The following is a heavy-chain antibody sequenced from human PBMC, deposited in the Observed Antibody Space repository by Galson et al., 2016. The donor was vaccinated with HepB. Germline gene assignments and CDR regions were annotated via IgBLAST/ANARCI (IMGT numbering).Heavy chain of an antibody. CDR3: ARARDYYYYSMDV. V-gene: IGHV1-18*01. Sequence: SVKVSCKASGYTFTTYGISWVRQAPGQGLEWMGWITTVTGNTNYAQKFQGRVTMTTDTSTNTAYMELRSLRAEDTAVYYCARARDYYYYSMDVWGQGTTVTVSS. J-gene: IGHJ6*02. CDR2: ITTVTGNT. CDR1: GYTFTTYG.